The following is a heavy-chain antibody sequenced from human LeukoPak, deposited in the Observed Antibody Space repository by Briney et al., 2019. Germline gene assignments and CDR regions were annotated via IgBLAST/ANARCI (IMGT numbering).Heavy chain of an antibody. D-gene: IGHD6-13*01. CDR3: ARHYGSSSWYGAFDI. Sequence: PSETLSLTCTVSGGSISSYYWSWIRQPPGKGLEWIGCIYYSGSTNYNPSLKSRVTISVDTSKNQFSLKLSSVTAADTAVYYCARHYGSSSWYGAFDIWGQGTMVTVSS. J-gene: IGHJ3*02. CDR1: GGSISSYY. V-gene: IGHV4-59*08. CDR2: IYYSGST.